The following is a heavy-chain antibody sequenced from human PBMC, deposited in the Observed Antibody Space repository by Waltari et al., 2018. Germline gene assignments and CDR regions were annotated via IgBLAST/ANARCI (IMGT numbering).Heavy chain of an antibody. V-gene: IGHV3-33*01. CDR2: IWYDGSNK. Sequence: QVQLVESGGGVVQPGMSLRLSCAASGFPFSFYGLHWVRQAPGKGVEWGATIWYDGSNKYYGEAVKGRLTVSRDNSKNTLFLQMDSLRAEDTAVYYCARGGPDNQESLDIWGRGTMVTVSS. CDR3: ARGGPDNQESLDI. CDR1: GFPFSFYG. J-gene: IGHJ3*02.